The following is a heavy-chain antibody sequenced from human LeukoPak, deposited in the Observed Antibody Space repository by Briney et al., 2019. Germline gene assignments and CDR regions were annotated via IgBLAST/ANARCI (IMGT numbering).Heavy chain of an antibody. Sequence: PGGSLRLSCAASGFTFSSYAMSWVPQARGGAREGVSTISESGANTHYAPSVKGRFTISRDDSKNTLYVQMNSLRVEDTAIYYCTIQCSGSSCRLPDVWGQGTTVTVSS. D-gene: IGHD2-15*01. V-gene: IGHV3-23*01. CDR1: GFTFSSYA. CDR3: TIQCSGSSCRLPDV. J-gene: IGHJ6*02. CDR2: ISESGANT.